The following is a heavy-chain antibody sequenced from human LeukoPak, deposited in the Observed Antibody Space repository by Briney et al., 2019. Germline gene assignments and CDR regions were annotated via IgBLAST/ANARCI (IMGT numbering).Heavy chain of an antibody. CDR1: GGSISSYY. J-gene: IGHJ3*01. D-gene: IGHD3-22*01. CDR2: IYHSGNT. Sequence: PSETLSLTCTVSGGSISSYYWGWIRQPPGKGLEWIGYIYHSGNTNSNPSLKSRVTISIDSSKNQFSLKLSSVTAADTAVYYCARYSYYESSGYSNDAFYLWGQGAMVTVSS. V-gene: IGHV4-59*01. CDR3: ARYSYYESSGYSNDAFYL.